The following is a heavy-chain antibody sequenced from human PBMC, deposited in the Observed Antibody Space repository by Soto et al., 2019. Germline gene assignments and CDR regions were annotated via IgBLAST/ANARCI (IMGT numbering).Heavy chain of an antibody. CDR3: AKDAGAGDGLWLVAD. CDR1: GFSFYKYA. CDR2: ITGSGGTI. V-gene: IGHV3-23*01. Sequence: DVQLLESGGGLVQPGGSLRLSCAASGFSFYKYAMIWVRQAPGKGQEWVSGITGSGGTIEYAASVKGRFTISRDNSKNTVDLQMNSLRAEDTAMYYCAKDAGAGDGLWLVADWGQGTQVTVS. J-gene: IGHJ4*02. D-gene: IGHD6-19*01.